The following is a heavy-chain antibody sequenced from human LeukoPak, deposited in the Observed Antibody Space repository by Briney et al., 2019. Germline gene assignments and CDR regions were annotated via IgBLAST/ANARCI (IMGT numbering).Heavy chain of an antibody. D-gene: IGHD5-12*01. CDR1: VFTFTSYS. CDR3: ARRSGGAGDY. V-gene: IGHV3-48*01. Sequence: VGSLRLSCAASVFTFTSYSMNRVRQAPGEGLGWVSYISGGSGSIYYADSVKGRFTISRDNAKNSLYLQMNSLRAEDTAVYYCARRSGGAGDYWGQGTLVTVSS. CDR2: ISGGSGSI. J-gene: IGHJ4*02.